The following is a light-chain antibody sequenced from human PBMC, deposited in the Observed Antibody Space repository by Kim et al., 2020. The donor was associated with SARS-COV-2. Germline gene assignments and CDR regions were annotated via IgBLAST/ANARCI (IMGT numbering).Light chain of an antibody. Sequence: ALGQTVRLTCQGDSRRSYYATWYQQRPGQAPTLVLYGKYDRPSGIPDRFSGSASGNTASLTITGAQAEDEGDYYCSSRDTTGDHVVFGGGTQLTVL. J-gene: IGLJ3*02. CDR2: GKY. CDR3: SSRDTTGDHVV. V-gene: IGLV3-19*01. CDR1: SRRSYY.